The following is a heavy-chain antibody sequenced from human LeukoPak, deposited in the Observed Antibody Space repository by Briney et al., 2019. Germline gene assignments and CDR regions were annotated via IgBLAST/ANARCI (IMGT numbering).Heavy chain of an antibody. Sequence: SETLSLTCAVSGGSISSKNWWSWVRQPPGKGLEWIGEIHHSGSTNYNPSLKSRVTISIDQSKKQFSLRLSSVTAADTAMYYCARVSRGNSVGGDYWGQGTLVTVSS. V-gene: IGHV4-4*02. CDR1: GGSISSKNW. CDR3: ARVSRGNSVGGDY. D-gene: IGHD4-23*01. J-gene: IGHJ4*02. CDR2: IHHSGST.